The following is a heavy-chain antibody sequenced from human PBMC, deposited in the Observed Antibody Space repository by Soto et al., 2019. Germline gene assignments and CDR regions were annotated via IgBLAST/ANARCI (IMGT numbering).Heavy chain of an antibody. CDR2: IYWDDDK. CDR1: GFSLSTSGVG. D-gene: IGHD6-19*01. V-gene: IGHV2-5*02. Sequence: QITLKESGPTLVQPTQTLTLTCTFSGFSLSTSGVGVGWIRQPPGKALEWLALIYWDDDKRYSPSLKSRLTISKXXSKNQVVLTMTNMDPVDTATYYCAHKSGWYFPFDYWGQGTLVTVSS. CDR3: AHKSGWYFPFDY. J-gene: IGHJ4*02.